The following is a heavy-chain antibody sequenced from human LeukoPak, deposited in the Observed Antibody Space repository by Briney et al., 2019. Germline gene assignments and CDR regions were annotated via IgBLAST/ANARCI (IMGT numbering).Heavy chain of an antibody. Sequence: PSETLSLTCGVHGGSFSAFYWIWIRQPPGKGLEWIGEINQSGTTTYNPSLMSRVTISVDTSKNQFSLKLSSVTAADTAVYYCARGTPQWLIVDYWGQGTLVTVSS. CDR2: INQSGTT. D-gene: IGHD3-22*01. J-gene: IGHJ4*02. CDR1: GGSFSAFY. CDR3: ARGTPQWLIVDY. V-gene: IGHV4-34*01.